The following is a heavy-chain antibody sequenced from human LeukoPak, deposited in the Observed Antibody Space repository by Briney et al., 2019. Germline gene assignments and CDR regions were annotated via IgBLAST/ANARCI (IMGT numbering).Heavy chain of an antibody. J-gene: IGHJ6*03. CDR2: IIPIFGTA. CDR3: ARMTTVTTISSYYYYYMDV. V-gene: IGHV1-69*06. Sequence: GASVKVPCKASGGTFSSYAISWVRQAPGQGLEWMGGIIPIFGTANYAQKFQGRVTITADKSTSTAYMELSSLRSEDTAVYYCARMTTVTTISSYYYYYMDVWGKGTTVTISS. CDR1: GGTFSSYA. D-gene: IGHD4-11*01.